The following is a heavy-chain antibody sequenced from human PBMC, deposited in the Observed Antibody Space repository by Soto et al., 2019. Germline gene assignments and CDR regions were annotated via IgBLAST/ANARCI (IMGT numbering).Heavy chain of an antibody. V-gene: IGHV4-30-2*01. Sequence: QLQLQESGSGLVKPSQTLSLTCAVSGGSISSGGCFWSWIRQPPGKGLEWIGYIYHSGSTYYNPSLKSRVSISVDRSKYQFTMKLSSVTAADTDVYDCARVRGPDCGGECYPPTPNWFDPWGQGTLVTVSS. CDR2: IYHSGST. J-gene: IGHJ5*02. CDR1: GGSISSGGCF. D-gene: IGHD2-21*01. CDR3: ARVRGPDCGGECYPPTPNWFDP.